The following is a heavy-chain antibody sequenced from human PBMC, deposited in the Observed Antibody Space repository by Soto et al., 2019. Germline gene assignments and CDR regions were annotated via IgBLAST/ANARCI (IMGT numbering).Heavy chain of an antibody. CDR3: ASSRGLNAYGDYLDY. D-gene: IGHD4-17*01. V-gene: IGHV1-69*06. CDR1: GGTFSSYA. Sequence: EASVKVSCKASGGTFSSYAISWVRQAPGQGLEWMGGIIPIFGTANYAQKFQGRVTITADKSTSTAYMELSSLRSEDTAVYYCASSRGLNAYGDYLDYWGQGTLVTVSS. J-gene: IGHJ4*02. CDR2: IIPIFGTA.